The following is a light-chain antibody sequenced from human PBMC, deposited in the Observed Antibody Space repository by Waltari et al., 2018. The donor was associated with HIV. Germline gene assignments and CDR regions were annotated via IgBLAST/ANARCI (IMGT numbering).Light chain of an antibody. V-gene: IGLV1-44*01. CDR2: SNN. CDR1: RPTIGGNT. CDR3: AAWDDSLNGYV. J-gene: IGLJ1*01. Sequence: QSVLTQPPSASGTPGQRVTISCSGSRPTIGGNTVHWYQQLPGTAPNLLIYSNNQRPSGVPDRFSGSKSGTSASLAISGLQSEDEADYYCAAWDDSLNGYVFGTGTKVTVL.